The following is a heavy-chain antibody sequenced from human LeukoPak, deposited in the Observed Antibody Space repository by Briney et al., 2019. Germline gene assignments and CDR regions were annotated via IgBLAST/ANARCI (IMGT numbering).Heavy chain of an antibody. Sequence: SETLSLTCTVSGGSITIHYWSWIRQPPGKGLEWIGYIYDGRNTNYNPSLKSRVAISVDTSKNQFSLKLSSVTAADTAVYYCARSHLLASDYAYWGQGTLVTVSS. CDR3: ARSHLLASDYAY. CDR2: IYDGRNT. D-gene: IGHD4-17*01. CDR1: GGSITIHY. V-gene: IGHV4-59*11. J-gene: IGHJ4*02.